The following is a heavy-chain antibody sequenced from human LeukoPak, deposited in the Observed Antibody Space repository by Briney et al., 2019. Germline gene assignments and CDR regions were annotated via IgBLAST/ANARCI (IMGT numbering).Heavy chain of an antibody. CDR1: GGSISSYY. D-gene: IGHD5-24*01. CDR3: ARRWVGDGYNYEYYFDH. V-gene: IGHV4-59*08. J-gene: IGHJ4*02. Sequence: SETLSLTCTVSGGSISSYYWSWIRQPPGKGLEWIGYIYYSGSTNYNPSLKSRVTISVDTSKNQFSLKLSSVTAADTAVYYCARRWVGDGYNYEYYFDHWGQGALVTVSS. CDR2: IYYSGST.